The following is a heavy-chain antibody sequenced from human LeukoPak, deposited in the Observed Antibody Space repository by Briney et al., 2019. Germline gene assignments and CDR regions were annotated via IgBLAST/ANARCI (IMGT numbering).Heavy chain of an antibody. CDR2: IKQDGREK. D-gene: IGHD3-10*01. Sequence: GRSLRLSCAASGFTFSSSWMSSVRQAPGKGLEWVDNIKQDGREKYYVSSVKGRFTITRDNVKISLYLQLNSLRAEDTAVYDCARSSSIYYGSGSPFDYWGQGTLVTVSS. CDR3: ARSSSIYYGSGSPFDY. J-gene: IGHJ4*02. V-gene: IGHV3-7*01. CDR1: GFTFSSSW.